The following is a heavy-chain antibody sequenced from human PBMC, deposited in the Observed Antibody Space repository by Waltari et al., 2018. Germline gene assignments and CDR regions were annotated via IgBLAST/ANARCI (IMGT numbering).Heavy chain of an antibody. J-gene: IGHJ5*02. CDR2: INHSGST. CDR3: ARRVGVRGVIP. CDR1: GGSFSGYY. Sequence: QVQLQQWGAGLLKPSETLSLTCAVYGGSFSGYYWSWIRQPPGQGLEWIGKINHSGSTNYSPSLKGRVTISVDTSKNQFSLKRSSVTAADTAVYYWARRVGVRGVIPWGQGTLVTVSS. V-gene: IGHV4-34*01. D-gene: IGHD3-10*01.